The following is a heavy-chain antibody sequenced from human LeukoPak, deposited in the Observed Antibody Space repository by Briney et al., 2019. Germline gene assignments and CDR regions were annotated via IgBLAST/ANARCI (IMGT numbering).Heavy chain of an antibody. V-gene: IGHV3-23*01. D-gene: IGHD5-24*01. J-gene: IGHJ4*02. CDR3: PKGRDDHTRFDY. CDR2: ISGSGDNT. Sequence: GGSLRLSCAASGFTFSSYAMSWVRQAPGKGLEWVSTISGSGDNTYYPDSVKGRFTISRDNSRNTLYLQMNSLRAEDTAVYYCPKGRDDHTRFDYWGQGTLVTVSS. CDR1: GFTFSSYA.